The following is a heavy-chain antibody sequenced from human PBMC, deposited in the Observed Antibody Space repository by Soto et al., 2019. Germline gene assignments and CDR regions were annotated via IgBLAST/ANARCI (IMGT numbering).Heavy chain of an antibody. V-gene: IGHV3-21*01. CDR3: ARDQPAYSSGYGLGY. Sequence: EVQLVESGGGLVKPGGSLRLSCAASGFTFSSYSMNWVRQAPGKGLEWVSSISSSSSYIYYADSVKGRFTISRDNAKNSLYLQMNSLRAEDTAVYYCARDQPAYSSGYGLGYWGQGTLVTVSS. CDR1: GFTFSSYS. J-gene: IGHJ4*02. D-gene: IGHD5-18*01. CDR2: ISSSSSYI.